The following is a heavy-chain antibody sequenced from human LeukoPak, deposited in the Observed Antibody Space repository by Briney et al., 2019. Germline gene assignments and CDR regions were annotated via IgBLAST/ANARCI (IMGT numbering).Heavy chain of an antibody. CDR3: TRGGHYSDYATDY. Sequence: ASVKVSCKASGYTFTSYAINWVRQAPGQGLEWKGWINTNTGNPTYAQGFTGRFVFSLDTSVSTAYLQINSLKTEDTAVYYCTRGGHYSDYATDYWGQGTLVTVSS. J-gene: IGHJ4*02. CDR1: GYTFTSYA. D-gene: IGHD4-11*01. V-gene: IGHV7-4-1*02. CDR2: INTNTGNP.